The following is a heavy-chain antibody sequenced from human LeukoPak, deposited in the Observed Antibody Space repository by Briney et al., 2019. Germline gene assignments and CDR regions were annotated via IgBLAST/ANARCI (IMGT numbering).Heavy chain of an antibody. CDR3: AKDGSVGLRGRDILTGYYWRGRGTYYFDY. J-gene: IGHJ4*02. V-gene: IGHV3-30*02. CDR2: IRYDGSNK. CDR1: GFTFGDYY. D-gene: IGHD3-9*01. Sequence: GGSLRLSCAASGFTFGDYYMSWVRQAPGKGLEWVAFIRYDGSNKYYADSVKGRFTISRDNSKNTLYLQMNSLRAEDTAVYYCAKDGSVGLRGRDILTGYYWRGRGTYYFDYWGQGTLVTVSS.